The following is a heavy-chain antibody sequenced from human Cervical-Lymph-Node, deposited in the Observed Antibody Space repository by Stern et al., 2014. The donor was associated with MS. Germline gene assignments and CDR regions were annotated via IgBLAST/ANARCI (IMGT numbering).Heavy chain of an antibody. Sequence: VQLVESGPGLVKPSQTLSLTCTVSGGSISSGDYYWSWIRQPAGKGLEWIGRIYTRGGTNYNPSLKSRVTISVDTSKRQFSLRLSSVTAADTAVYYCAREVVGTTWEPFDYWGQGTLVTVPS. CDR2: IYTRGGT. CDR3: AREVVGTTWEPFDY. D-gene: IGHD1-26*01. CDR1: GGSISSGDYY. J-gene: IGHJ4*02. V-gene: IGHV4-61*02.